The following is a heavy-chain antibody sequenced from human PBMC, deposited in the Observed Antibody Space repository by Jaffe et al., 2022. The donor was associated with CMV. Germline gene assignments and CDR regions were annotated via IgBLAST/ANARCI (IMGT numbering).Heavy chain of an antibody. V-gene: IGHV4-59*01. CDR3: ARAVLRSSSGPYGMDV. CDR1: GGSISSYY. J-gene: IGHJ6*02. D-gene: IGHD6-6*01. Sequence: QVQLQESGPGLVKPSETLSLTCTVSGGSISSYYWSWIRQPPGKGLEWIGYIYYSGSTNYNPSLKSRVTISVDTSKNQFSLKLSSVTAADTAVYYCARAVLRSSSGPYGMDVWGQGTTVTVSS. CDR2: IYYSGST.